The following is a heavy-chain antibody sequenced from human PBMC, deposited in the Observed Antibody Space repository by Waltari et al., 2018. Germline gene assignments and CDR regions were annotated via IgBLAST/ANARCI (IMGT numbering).Heavy chain of an antibody. V-gene: IGHV7-4-1*02. Sequence: QVQLVQSGAEVKKPGASVKVSCKASGYTFTGYYMHWVRQAPGQGLEWMGWINTNTGNPTYAQGFTGRFVFSLDTSVSTAYLQISSLKAEDTAVYYCARASNEYSSSGGDYWGQGTLVTVSS. J-gene: IGHJ4*02. CDR2: INTNTGNP. CDR1: GYTFTGYY. D-gene: IGHD6-6*01. CDR3: ARASNEYSSSGGDY.